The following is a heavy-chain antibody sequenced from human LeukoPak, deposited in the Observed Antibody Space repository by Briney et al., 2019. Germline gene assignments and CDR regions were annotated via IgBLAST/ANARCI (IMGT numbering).Heavy chain of an antibody. Sequence: PGGSLRLSCAASGFTFSSYAMTWVRQAPGKGLEWVSAISGSGGSTYYADSVKGRFTISRDNSKNTLYLQMNSLRAEDTAVYYCAKDYYYDSSGYYYPPFDYWGQGTLVTVSS. V-gene: IGHV3-23*01. D-gene: IGHD3-22*01. CDR3: AKDYYYDSSGYYYPPFDY. CDR2: ISGSGGST. J-gene: IGHJ4*02. CDR1: GFTFSSYA.